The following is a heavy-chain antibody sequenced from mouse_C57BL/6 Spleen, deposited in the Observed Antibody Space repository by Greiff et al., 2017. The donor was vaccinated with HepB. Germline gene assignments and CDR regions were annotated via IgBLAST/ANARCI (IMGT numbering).Heavy chain of an antibody. Sequence: VQLQQSGAELVKPGASVKLSCKASGYTFTSYWMHWVKQRPGQGLEWIGMIHPNSGSTNYNEKFKSKATLTVDKSSSTAYMQLSSLTSEDSAVYYCARYPRNYPYYFDYWGQGTTLTVSS. J-gene: IGHJ2*01. D-gene: IGHD2-1*01. V-gene: IGHV1-64*01. CDR3: ARYPRNYPYYFDY. CDR2: IHPNSGST. CDR1: GYTFTSYW.